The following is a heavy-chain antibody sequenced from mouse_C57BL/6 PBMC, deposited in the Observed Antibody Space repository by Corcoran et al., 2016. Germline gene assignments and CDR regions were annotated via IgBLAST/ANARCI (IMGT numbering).Heavy chain of an antibody. D-gene: IGHD1-2*01. J-gene: IGHJ2*01. Sequence: EVQLQQSGPELVKPGASVKISCKASGYTFTDYYMNWVKQSHGKSLEWIGDINPNNGGTSYNQKFKGKATLTVDKSSSTAYMELRSLTSEDSAVYYCARSHYYLYYFDYWGQGTTLTVSS. CDR1: GYTFTDYY. CDR2: INPNNGGT. CDR3: ARSHYYLYYFDY. V-gene: IGHV1-26*01.